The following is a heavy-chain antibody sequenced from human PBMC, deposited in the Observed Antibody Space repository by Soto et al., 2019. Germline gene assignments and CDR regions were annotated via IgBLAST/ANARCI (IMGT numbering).Heavy chain of an antibody. CDR3: ARIDAYSYDSGAEFDS. V-gene: IGHV1-2*02. CDR1: GCTFTGYY. Sequence: ASVKFSCKASGCTFTGYYIHWVRQAPGQGLECMGWINPNSGGTNYAQKFQGRVTITRDTSVSTAYMELSRLRSDATAVYYRARIDAYSYDSGAEFDSCGQGTLVIFSS. J-gene: IGHJ5*01. CDR2: INPNSGGT. D-gene: IGHD3-22*01.